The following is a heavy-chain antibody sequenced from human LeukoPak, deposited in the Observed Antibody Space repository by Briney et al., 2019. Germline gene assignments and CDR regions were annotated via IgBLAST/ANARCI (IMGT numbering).Heavy chain of an antibody. CDR3: ARGPRLTMIVVVIPFDY. V-gene: IGHV4-34*01. J-gene: IGHJ4*02. CDR2: INHSGST. CDR1: GGSFSGYY. Sequence: SETLPLTCAVYGGSFSGYYWSWIRQPPGKGLEWIGEINHSGSTNYNPSLKSRVTISVDTSKNQFSLKLSSVTAADTAVYYCARGPRLTMIVVVIPFDYWGQGTLVTVSS. D-gene: IGHD3-22*01.